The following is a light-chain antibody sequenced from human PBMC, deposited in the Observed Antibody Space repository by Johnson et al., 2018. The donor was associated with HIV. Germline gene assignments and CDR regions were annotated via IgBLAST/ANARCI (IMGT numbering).Light chain of an antibody. CDR1: SSNIGNNY. V-gene: IGLV1-51*01. Sequence: QSVLTQPPSVSAAPVQKVTISCSGSSSNIGNNYVSWYQQLPGTAPKLLIYENNKRPSGIPDRFSDSKSGTSATLGITGLQTGDEADYYCGTWDSSLSVYVFGTGTKVTVL. J-gene: IGLJ1*01. CDR2: ENN. CDR3: GTWDSSLSVYV.